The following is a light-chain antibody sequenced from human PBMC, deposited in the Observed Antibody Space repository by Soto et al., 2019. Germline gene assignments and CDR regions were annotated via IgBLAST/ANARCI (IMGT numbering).Light chain of an antibody. V-gene: IGKV3-15*01. CDR3: QQSNKWPYT. CDR2: GAS. J-gene: IGKJ2*01. Sequence: DIVMTQSPVTLSVSPGERATLSCRASQSVSSNLAWYQQRPGQSLRLLFYGASIRATGIPARFSGSGSGTDFTLTISGLQSEDFAVYYCQQSNKWPYTFGQGTKLE. CDR1: QSVSSN.